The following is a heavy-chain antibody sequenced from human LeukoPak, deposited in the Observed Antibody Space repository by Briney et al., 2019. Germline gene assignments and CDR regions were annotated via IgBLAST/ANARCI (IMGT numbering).Heavy chain of an antibody. D-gene: IGHD2-2*01. V-gene: IGHV3-23*01. CDR1: GFTLSSYA. Sequence: GGSLRLSCAASGFTLSSYAMTWVRQAPGKGLEWVSDIGDSGATTYYADSVKGRFTISRDNSKNTLYLQMSSLRAEDTAVYYCAKDGVTSHCCYYFDYWGQGTLVTVSS. CDR2: IGDSGATT. CDR3: AKDGVTSHCCYYFDY. J-gene: IGHJ4*02.